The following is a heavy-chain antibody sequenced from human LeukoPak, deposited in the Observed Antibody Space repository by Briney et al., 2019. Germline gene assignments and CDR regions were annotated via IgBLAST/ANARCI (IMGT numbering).Heavy chain of an antibody. Sequence: PSETLSLTCTVSGGSISTYYWSWIRQPPGKGLEWIGYIYYSGSTNYNPSLKSRVTTSVDTSKNQFSLKLSSVTAADTAVYYCARDTGTVVDYWGQGTLVTVSS. V-gene: IGHV4-59*01. CDR2: IYYSGST. CDR3: ARDTGTVVDY. CDR1: GGSISTYY. J-gene: IGHJ4*02. D-gene: IGHD4-23*01.